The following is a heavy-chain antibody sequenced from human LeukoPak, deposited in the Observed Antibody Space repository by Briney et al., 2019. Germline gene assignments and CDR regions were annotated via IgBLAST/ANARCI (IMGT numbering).Heavy chain of an antibody. Sequence: SETLSLTCTVSGGSISSYFWTWIRQPPGKGLEWIGYIYYSGSTNYNPSLKSRVTISVDTSKNQFSLKLSSVTAADTAVYYCARDDWNDVLDYWGQGTLVTVSS. V-gene: IGHV4-59*01. CDR1: GGSISSYF. CDR2: IYYSGST. D-gene: IGHD1-1*01. J-gene: IGHJ4*02. CDR3: ARDDWNDVLDY.